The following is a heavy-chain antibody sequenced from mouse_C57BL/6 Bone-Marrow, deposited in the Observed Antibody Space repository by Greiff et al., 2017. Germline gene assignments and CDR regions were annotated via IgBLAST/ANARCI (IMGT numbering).Heavy chain of an antibody. V-gene: IGHV1-55*01. CDR1: GYTFTSYW. CDR3: ARSGPLGRSCDY. J-gene: IGHJ2*01. Sequence: QVQLQQPGAELVKPGASVKMSCKASGYTFTSYWITWVKQRPGQGLEWIGDIYPTSGSTNYNEKFKSKAILTVDTSSNTAYMPLSSLTSEDSAVFYCARSGPLGRSCDYWGQGTTLTVSA. CDR2: IYPTSGST. D-gene: IGHD4-1*01.